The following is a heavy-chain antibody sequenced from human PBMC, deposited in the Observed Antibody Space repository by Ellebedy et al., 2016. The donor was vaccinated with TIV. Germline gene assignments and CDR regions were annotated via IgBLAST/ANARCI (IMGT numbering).Heavy chain of an antibody. Sequence: SETLSLTCTVSGGSVSSGSYYWSWIRQPPGKGLEWIGYIYYSGSTNYNPSLKSRVTMSVDTSKNQFSLKLSSVTAADTAVYYCARLRTLPPREFDYWGQGTLVTVSS. J-gene: IGHJ4*02. CDR1: GGSVSSGSYY. V-gene: IGHV4-61*01. CDR2: IYYSGST. CDR3: ARLRTLPPREFDY. D-gene: IGHD2-15*01.